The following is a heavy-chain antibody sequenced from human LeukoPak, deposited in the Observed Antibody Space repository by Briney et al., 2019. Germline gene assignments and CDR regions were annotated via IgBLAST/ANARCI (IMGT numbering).Heavy chain of an antibody. V-gene: IGHV1-18*01. CDR2: ISAYNGNT. CDR1: GYTFTSYG. J-gene: IGHJ4*02. CDR3: GRGNSPGCYYY. D-gene: IGHD3-22*01. Sequence: GASVKVSCKASGYTFTSYGISWVRQAPGQGLEWMGWISAYNGNTNYAQKLQGRVTMTTDTSKSTAYMEVWCLGSDDTAVYYCGRGNSPGCYYYWGQGTLVTVSS.